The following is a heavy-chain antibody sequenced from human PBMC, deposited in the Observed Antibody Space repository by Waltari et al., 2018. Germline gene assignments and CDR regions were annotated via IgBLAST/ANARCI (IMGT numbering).Heavy chain of an antibody. D-gene: IGHD2-21*02. CDR2: IIPIFGTA. Sequence: GAEVKKPGSSVKVSCKASGGTFSSYAISWVRQAPGQGLEWMGGIIPIFGTANYAQKFQGRVTITADESTSTAYMELSSLRSEDTAMYYCVVVTANYYYGMDVWGQGTTVTVSS. J-gene: IGHJ6*02. CDR1: GGTFSSYA. CDR3: VVVTANYYYGMDV. V-gene: IGHV1-69*01.